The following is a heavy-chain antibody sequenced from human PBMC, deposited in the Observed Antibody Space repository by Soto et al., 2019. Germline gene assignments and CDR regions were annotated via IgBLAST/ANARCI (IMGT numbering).Heavy chain of an antibody. CDR3: ARDHYVYDILTGYGYYYGMDV. V-gene: IGHV4-30-4*01. CDR2: IYYSGST. Sequence: TSETLPLTCTVSGGSISSGDYCWSWIRQPPGKGLEWIGYIYYSGSTYYNPSLKSRVTISVDTSKNQFSLKLSSVTAADTAVYYCARDHYVYDILTGYGYYYGMDVWGQGTTVTVSS. CDR1: GGSISSGDYC. D-gene: IGHD3-9*01. J-gene: IGHJ6*02.